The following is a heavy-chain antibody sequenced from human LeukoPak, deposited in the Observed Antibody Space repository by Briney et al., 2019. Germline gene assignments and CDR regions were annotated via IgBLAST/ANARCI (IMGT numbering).Heavy chain of an antibody. V-gene: IGHV3-74*03. CDR2: LSGDGSST. J-gene: IGHJ4*02. D-gene: IGHD4-17*01. CDR1: GFTFSTYW. CDR3: ARASTTVPNLLDN. Sequence: GGSLRLSCVASGFTFSTYWMHWVRPAPGKGLLCGSRLSGDGSSTKYADSLKGRFTISRDNAKNTLYLQMNSLRAEDTAVYFCARASTTVPNLLDNWGQGTLVTVSS.